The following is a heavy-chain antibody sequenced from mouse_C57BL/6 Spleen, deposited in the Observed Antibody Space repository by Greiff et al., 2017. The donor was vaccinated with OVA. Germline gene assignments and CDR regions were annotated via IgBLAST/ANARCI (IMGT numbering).Heavy chain of an antibody. CDR1: GYTFTSYW. V-gene: IGHV1-7*01. J-gene: IGHJ4*01. CDR3: ARRGVKDYDEGLYAMDY. D-gene: IGHD2-4*01. Sequence: VNVVESGAELAKPGASVKLSCKASGYTFTSYWMHWVKQRPGQGLEWIGYINPSSGYTKYNQKFKDKATLTADKSSSTAYMQLSSLTYEDSAVYYCARRGVKDYDEGLYAMDYWGQGTSVTVSS. CDR2: INPSSGYT.